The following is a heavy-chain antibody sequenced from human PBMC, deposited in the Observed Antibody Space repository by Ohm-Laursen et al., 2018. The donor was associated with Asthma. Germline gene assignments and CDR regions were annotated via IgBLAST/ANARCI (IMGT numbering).Heavy chain of an antibody. CDR2: VDQSGSA. J-gene: IGHJ6*02. Sequence: SETLSLTCTVSGDSVSSGSYFWTWIRQPPGKGLEWIGEVDQSGSAKYTPSLKSRVTISQDSSKSQFSLKLTSATAADTAIYYCAGLSAYFYYSGLAVWSQGTSVTVSS. D-gene: IGHD3-3*01. CDR1: GDSVSSGSYF. V-gene: IGHV4-61*01. CDR3: AGLSAYFYYSGLAV.